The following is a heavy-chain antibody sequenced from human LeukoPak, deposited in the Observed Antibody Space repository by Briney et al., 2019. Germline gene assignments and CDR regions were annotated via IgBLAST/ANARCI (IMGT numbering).Heavy chain of an antibody. D-gene: IGHD3-16*01. V-gene: IGHV4-59*01. CDR1: GFTFSSYW. Sequence: GSLRLSCAASGFTFSSYWMSWIRQPPGKGLEWIGYIYYSGSTSYKPSLKSRVTISVDTSKNQFSLKLRSVTAADTAVYYCARETSQKGAHYMDVWGKGTTVTISS. CDR3: ARETSQKGAHYMDV. CDR2: IYYSGST. J-gene: IGHJ6*03.